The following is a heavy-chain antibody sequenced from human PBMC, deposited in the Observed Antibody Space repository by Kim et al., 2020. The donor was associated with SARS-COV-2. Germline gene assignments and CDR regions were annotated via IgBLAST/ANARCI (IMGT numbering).Heavy chain of an antibody. CDR1: GGSIRTGY. Sequence: SETLSLTCTVSGGSIRTGYCSWLRQSPGKGLEHIGYIHYSGTTNYNPSLKSRITLSVDASKNHFSLRLTSVTAADTAVYYCAAIGPGGAWFDSWGQGILV. D-gene: IGHD3-16*01. V-gene: IGHV4-59*08. J-gene: IGHJ5*01. CDR3: AAIGPGGAWFDS. CDR2: IHYSGTT.